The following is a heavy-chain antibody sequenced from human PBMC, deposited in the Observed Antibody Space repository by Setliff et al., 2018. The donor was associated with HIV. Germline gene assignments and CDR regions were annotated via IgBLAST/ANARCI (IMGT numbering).Heavy chain of an antibody. D-gene: IGHD3-3*02. CDR2: INPSGGST. CDR1: GYTFTSYY. V-gene: IGHV1-46*01. J-gene: IGHJ6*02. CDR3: ARAGTTILNFFYGMDV. Sequence: ASVKVSCKASGYTFTSYYMHWVRQAPGQGLEWMGIINPSGGSTSYAQKFQGRVTMTRDTSTSTVYMELTRLRDDDTAVYFCARAGTTILNFFYGMDVWGRGTTVTVSS.